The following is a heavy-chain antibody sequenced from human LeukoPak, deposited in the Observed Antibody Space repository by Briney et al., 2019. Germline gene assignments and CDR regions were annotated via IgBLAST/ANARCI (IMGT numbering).Heavy chain of an antibody. V-gene: IGHV4-4*02. CDR2: IYHSGST. D-gene: IGHD2-15*01. Sequence: SGTLSLTCAVSGGSISSSNWWSWVRQPPGKGLEWIGEIYHSGSTNYNPSLKSRVTISVDKSKNQFSLKLSSVTAADTAVYYCARVRVRPVIAATLVYFDYWGQGTLVTVSS. J-gene: IGHJ4*02. CDR1: GGSISSSNW. CDR3: ARVRVRPVIAATLVYFDY.